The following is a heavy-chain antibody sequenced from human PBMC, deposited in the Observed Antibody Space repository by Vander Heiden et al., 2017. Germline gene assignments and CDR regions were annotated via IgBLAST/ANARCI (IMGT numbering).Heavy chain of an antibody. D-gene: IGHD6-13*01. CDR3: AKDLAIAAADGMDV. CDR2: ISYDGSNK. Sequence: VRQAPGKGLEWVAVISYDGSNKYYADSVKGRFTISRDNSKNTLYLQMNSLRAEDTAVYYCAKDLAIAAADGMDVWGQGTTVTVSS. V-gene: IGHV3-30*18. J-gene: IGHJ6*02.